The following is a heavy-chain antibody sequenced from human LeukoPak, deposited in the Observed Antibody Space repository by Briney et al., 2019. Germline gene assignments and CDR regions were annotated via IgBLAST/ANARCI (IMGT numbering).Heavy chain of an antibody. CDR3: ARGGSTLHSAGGHDIEFYYYYYMDV. J-gene: IGHJ6*03. Sequence: SETLSLTCTVSGYSISSGYYWGWIRQPPGKGLEWIGSIFHSGSTYYNLSLKSRVTISLDTSKNQFSLKLYSVTAADTAVYYCARGGSTLHSAGGHDIEFYYYYYMDVWGKGTTVTISS. CDR2: IFHSGST. CDR1: GYSISSGYY. V-gene: IGHV4-38-2*02. D-gene: IGHD3-9*01.